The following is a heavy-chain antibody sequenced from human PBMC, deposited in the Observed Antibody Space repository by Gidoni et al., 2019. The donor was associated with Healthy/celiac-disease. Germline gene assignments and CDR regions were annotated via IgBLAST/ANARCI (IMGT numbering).Heavy chain of an antibody. CDR3: ARLGDSSGYYLSDAFDI. J-gene: IGHJ3*02. V-gene: IGHV4-39*01. CDR2: IYYSGSP. CDR1: GGSISSSSYY. D-gene: IGHD3-22*01. Sequence: QLQLQESGPGLVKPSETLSLTCTVSGGSISSSSYYWGWIRQPPGKGLEWIGSIYYSGSPYYNPSLKSRVTISVDTSKNQFSLKLSSVTAADTAVYYCARLGDSSGYYLSDAFDIWGQGTMVTVSS.